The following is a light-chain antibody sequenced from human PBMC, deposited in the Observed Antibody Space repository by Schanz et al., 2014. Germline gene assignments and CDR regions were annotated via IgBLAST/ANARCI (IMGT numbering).Light chain of an antibody. J-gene: IGKJ1*01. CDR1: QSISNY. CDR3: QQYGSSPSWT. V-gene: IGKV3-11*01. Sequence: EIVLTQSPATLSLSPGERATLSCRASQSISNYLAWYQQKPGQAPRLLIYDASNRATGIPARFSGSGSGTDFTLTISSLEPEDFAVYYCQQYGSSPSWTFGQGTKVEIK. CDR2: DAS.